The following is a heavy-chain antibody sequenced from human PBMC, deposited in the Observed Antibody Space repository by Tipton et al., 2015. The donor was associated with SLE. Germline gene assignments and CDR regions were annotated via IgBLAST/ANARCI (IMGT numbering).Heavy chain of an antibody. J-gene: IGHJ4*02. Sequence: TLSLTCTVSGGSISSYYWSWIRQPPGRGLEWIGYIYYSGSTNYNPPLKSRVTISVDTSKNQFSLKLSSVTAADTAVYYCARSPRGGGYYPYYFDYWGQGTLVTVSS. CDR1: GGSISSYY. D-gene: IGHD3-3*01. CDR2: IYYSGST. V-gene: IGHV4-59*07. CDR3: ARSPRGGGYYPYYFDY.